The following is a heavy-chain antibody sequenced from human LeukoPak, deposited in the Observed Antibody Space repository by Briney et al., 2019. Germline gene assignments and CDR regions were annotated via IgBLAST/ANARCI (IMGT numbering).Heavy chain of an antibody. D-gene: IGHD6-13*01. CDR3: ARGFGKAAADVFGGYTMDV. CDR1: GFTVNSNY. Sequence: GVSLRLSCAASGFTVNSNYMSWVRQAPGKGLEWVSLIYTGGSTYYADSVRGRFTISRDNSKNTLYLQMNSLRPEDTAIYYCARGFGKAAADVFGGYTMDVWGQGTTVTVFS. CDR2: IYTGGST. V-gene: IGHV3-66*02. J-gene: IGHJ6*02.